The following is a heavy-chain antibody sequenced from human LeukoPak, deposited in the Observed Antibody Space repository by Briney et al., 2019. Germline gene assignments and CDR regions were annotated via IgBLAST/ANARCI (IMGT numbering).Heavy chain of an antibody. CDR3: ARVRGYSSSWYYENTYDY. V-gene: IGHV6-1*01. J-gene: IGHJ4*02. CDR1: GDSVSSNSAA. CDR2: TYYRSKWYN. Sequence: SQTLSLTCALSGDSVSSNSAAWNWIRQSPSRGLEWLGRTYYRSKWYNDYAVSVKSRITINPDTSKNQFSLQLNSVTPEDTAVYYCARVRGYSSSWYYENTYDYWGQGTLVTVSS. D-gene: IGHD6-13*01.